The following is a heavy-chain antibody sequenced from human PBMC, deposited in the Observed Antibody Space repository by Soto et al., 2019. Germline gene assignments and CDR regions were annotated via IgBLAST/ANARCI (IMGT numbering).Heavy chain of an antibody. Sequence: QVQLVQSGAEVKKPGASVKVSCKASGYTFNSYGISWVRQAPGQGLEWMGWISAYNGNTKYAQKLQGRVTMTTDTTTSTAYVKQRSLRSDDTAVYYCARDEARLGRYHDSSGYWGNYWGQGTLVTVSS. J-gene: IGHJ4*02. CDR2: ISAYNGNT. CDR3: ARDEARLGRYHDSSGYWGNY. D-gene: IGHD3-22*01. V-gene: IGHV1-18*01. CDR1: GYTFNSYG.